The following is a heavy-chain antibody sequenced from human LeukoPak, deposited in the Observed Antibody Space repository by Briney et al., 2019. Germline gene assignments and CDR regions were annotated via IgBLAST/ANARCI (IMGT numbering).Heavy chain of an antibody. CDR2: ISGSGDNT. J-gene: IGHJ4*02. D-gene: IGHD3-22*01. CDR1: GFTFSSYA. V-gene: IGHV3-23*01. CDR3: AKGSCYDSSGSFYFDY. Sequence: GGSLRLSCAASGFTFSSYAMSWVRQAPGKGLEWVSGISGSGDNTYYADSVKGRFTISRDNSKNTLYVQVNSLGTEDTATYYCAKGSCYDSSGSFYFDYWGQGTLVTVSS.